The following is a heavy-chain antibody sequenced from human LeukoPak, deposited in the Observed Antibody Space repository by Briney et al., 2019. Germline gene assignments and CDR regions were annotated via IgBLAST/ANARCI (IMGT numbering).Heavy chain of an antibody. D-gene: IGHD3-22*01. CDR1: GFTFSSYS. V-gene: IGHV3-48*01. CDR2: ISSSSSTI. Sequence: GGSLRLSCAASGFTFSSYSMNWVRQAPGKGLEWVSYISSSSSTIYYADSVKGRFTISRDNSKNTLYLQMNSLRAEDTAVYYCARGGDDSSGYYAYWGQGTLVTVSS. J-gene: IGHJ4*02. CDR3: ARGGDDSSGYYAY.